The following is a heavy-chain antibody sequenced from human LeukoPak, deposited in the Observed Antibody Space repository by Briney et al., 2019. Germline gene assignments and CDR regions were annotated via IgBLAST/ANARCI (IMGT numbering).Heavy chain of an antibody. D-gene: IGHD2-15*01. CDR3: ASCSGGSCYQDY. CDR2: IYYSGST. J-gene: IGHJ4*02. CDR1: GGSISSYY. Sequence: SETLSLTCTVSGGSISSYYWSWIRQPPGKGLEWIGYIYYSGSTNYNPSLKSRVTISVDTSKNQFSLKLSSVTAADTAVYYCASCSGGSCYQDYWGQGTLVTVSS. V-gene: IGHV4-59*08.